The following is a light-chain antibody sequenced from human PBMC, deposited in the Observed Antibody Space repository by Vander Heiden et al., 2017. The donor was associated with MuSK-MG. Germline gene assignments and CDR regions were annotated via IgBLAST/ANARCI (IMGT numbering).Light chain of an antibody. CDR1: QSINSW. CDR2: KAS. V-gene: IGKV1-5*03. J-gene: IGKJ2*01. Sequence: DIQMTQSPSTLSASVGDRVTMTCRASQSINSWLAWYQQQPGKAPKLLIYKASSLESGVASRFSGGGSGTEFTLTISSLQPDDFATYYCQQYESFPYTFGQGTKLEIK. CDR3: QQYESFPYT.